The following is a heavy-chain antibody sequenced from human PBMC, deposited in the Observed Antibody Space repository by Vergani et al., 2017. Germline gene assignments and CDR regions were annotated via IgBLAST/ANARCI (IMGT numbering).Heavy chain of an antibody. J-gene: IGHJ3*02. V-gene: IGHV1-24*01. CDR3: ARDGSGYYYVNAFDI. Sequence: QVQLVQSGAEVKKPGASVKVSCKVSGYTLTELSMHWVRQAPGKGLEWMGGFDPEDGETIYAQKFQGRVTMTEDTSTSTAYMELRSLRSDDTAVYYCARDGSGYYYVNAFDIWGQGTMVTVSS. D-gene: IGHD3-22*01. CDR1: GYTLTELS. CDR2: FDPEDGET.